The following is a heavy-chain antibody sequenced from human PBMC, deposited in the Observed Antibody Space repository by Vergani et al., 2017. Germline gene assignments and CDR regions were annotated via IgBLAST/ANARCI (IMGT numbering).Heavy chain of an antibody. CDR2: IHHSGST. J-gene: IGHJ5*02. Sequence: QVQLQQWGAGLLKPSETLSLTCAVYGGSFSGYYWSWIRQPPGKGLEWLGEIHHSGSTNYNPSLKRRVTISVDTSTNQFSLKLSSVTAADTAVYYCARARFWSGYDKSTPLNWFDPWGQGTLVTVSS. CDR1: GGSFSGYY. V-gene: IGHV4-34*01. CDR3: ARARFWSGYDKSTPLNWFDP. D-gene: IGHD3-3*01.